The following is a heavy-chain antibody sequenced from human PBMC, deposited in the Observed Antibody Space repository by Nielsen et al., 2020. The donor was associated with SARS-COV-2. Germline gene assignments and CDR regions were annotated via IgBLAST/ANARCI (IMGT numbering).Heavy chain of an antibody. CDR1: GGTFSSYA. D-gene: IGHD3-10*01. CDR3: ARDSMVRGVIAY. Sequence: LVKVSCKASGGTFSSYAISWVRQAPGQGLEWMGGIIPIFGTANYAQKFQGRVTITADTSASTAYMELSSLRSEDTAVYYCARDSMVRGVIAYWGQGTLVTVSS. J-gene: IGHJ4*02. CDR2: IIPIFGTA. V-gene: IGHV1-69*06.